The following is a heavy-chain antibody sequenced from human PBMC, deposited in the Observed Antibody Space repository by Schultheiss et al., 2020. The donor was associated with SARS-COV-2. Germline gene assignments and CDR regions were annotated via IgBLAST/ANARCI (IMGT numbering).Heavy chain of an antibody. J-gene: IGHJ6*03. V-gene: IGHV3-33*08. D-gene: IGHD5-18*01. CDR1: GFTFSSYW. CDR3: ARDNSRARPDTAMAPLSDYYYYMDV. CDR2: IWYDGSNK. Sequence: GGSLRLSCSASGFTFSSYWMHWVRQAPGKGLEWVAVIWYDGSNKYYADSVKGRFTISRDNAKNSLYLQMNSLRAEDTAVYYCARDNSRARPDTAMAPLSDYYYYMDVWGKGTTVTVSS.